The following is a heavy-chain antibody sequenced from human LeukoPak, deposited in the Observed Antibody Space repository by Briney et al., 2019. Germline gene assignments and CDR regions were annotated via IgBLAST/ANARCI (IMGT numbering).Heavy chain of an antibody. V-gene: IGHV3-73*01. CDR2: IRSKANSYAT. J-gene: IGHJ3*01. Sequence: TGGSLRLSCAASGFTFSGSAMHWVRQASGKGLEWVGRIRSKANSYATAYGASVKGRFIISRDDSKNTAYLQMTSLNTGDTAVYYCTRALRYYDVLTGYSDDAFDVWGQGTMVTVSS. D-gene: IGHD3-9*01. CDR3: TRALRYYDVLTGYSDDAFDV. CDR1: GFTFSGSA.